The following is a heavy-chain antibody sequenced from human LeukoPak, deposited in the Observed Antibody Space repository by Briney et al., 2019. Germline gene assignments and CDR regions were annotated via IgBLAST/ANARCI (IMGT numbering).Heavy chain of an antibody. V-gene: IGHV3-9*01. CDR3: ASSPAQLWGFFDY. Sequence: GRSLRLSCAASGFTFDDYAMHWVRQASGKGLEWVSGISWNSGSIGYADSVKGRFTISRDNAKNSLYLQMNSLRAEDTAVYYCASSPAQLWGFFDYWGQGTLVTVSS. CDR2: ISWNSGSI. J-gene: IGHJ4*02. D-gene: IGHD5-18*01. CDR1: GFTFDDYA.